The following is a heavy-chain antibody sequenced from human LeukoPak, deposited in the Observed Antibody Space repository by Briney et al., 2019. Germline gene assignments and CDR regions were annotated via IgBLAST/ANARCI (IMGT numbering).Heavy chain of an antibody. CDR3: VTGYYEPFDN. D-gene: IGHD3-3*01. Sequence: PSQTLSLTSNVSGASLSRYYWSTIRQSPSQELEWLGYVSDTGKTDYNPSLKSRGTLSLDMSKNQFSLRLTSVTAADTAVYYCVTGYYEPFDNWGQGTLVFVSS. J-gene: IGHJ4*02. CDR2: VSDTGKT. CDR1: GASLSRYY. V-gene: IGHV4-59*01.